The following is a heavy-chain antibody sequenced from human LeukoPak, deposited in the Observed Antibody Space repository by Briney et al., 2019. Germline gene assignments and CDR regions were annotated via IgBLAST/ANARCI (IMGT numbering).Heavy chain of an antibody. CDR1: GFTFSDYY. J-gene: IGHJ3*02. Sequence: GGSLRLSCAASGFTFSDYYMSWIRQAPGKGLEWVSYISSSGSTIYYADSVKGRFTISRDNAKNSLYLQMNNLRAEDTAVYYCAGPNTARDAFDIWGQGTMVTVSS. CDR3: AGPNTARDAFDI. D-gene: IGHD6-25*01. CDR2: ISSSGSTI. V-gene: IGHV3-11*01.